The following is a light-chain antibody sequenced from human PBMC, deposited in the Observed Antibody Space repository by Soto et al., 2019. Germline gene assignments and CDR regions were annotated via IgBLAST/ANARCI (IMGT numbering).Light chain of an antibody. J-gene: IGKJ2*01. CDR3: QQSNNWPYT. V-gene: IGKV3-15*01. CDR2: GAS. CDR1: QSVSHN. Sequence: EILKTQSPATLSVSPGGRATLSCRASQSVSHNLAWYQQKPGQAPRLLFYGASTRATGIPARFSGSGSGTDFTLTTSSLQSEEFAVYYWQQSNNWPYTFGQGTKLEIK.